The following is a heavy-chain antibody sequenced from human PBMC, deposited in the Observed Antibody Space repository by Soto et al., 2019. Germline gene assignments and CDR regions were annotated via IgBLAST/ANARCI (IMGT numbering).Heavy chain of an antibody. CDR3: ARGQYGGKGY. CDR1: GFTVSSYW. V-gene: IGHV3-7*03. J-gene: IGHJ4*02. Sequence: EVQLVEAGGGWVQPGGSLRLSCAASGFTVSSYWMNWVRQAPGKGLEWVANIKEDGSEKNYVDSVKGRFIISRDNAKESLFLQMNSLRAEDTAVYYCARGQYGGKGYWGQGTLVTVSS. CDR2: IKEDGSEK. D-gene: IGHD2-15*01.